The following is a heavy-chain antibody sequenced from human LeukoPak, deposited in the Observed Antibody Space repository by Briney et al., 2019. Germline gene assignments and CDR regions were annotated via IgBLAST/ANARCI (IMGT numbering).Heavy chain of an antibody. J-gene: IGHJ4*02. CDR1: GGPISSYY. Sequence: SETLSLTCTVSGGPISSYYWSWIRQPPGKGLEWIGYIYYSGSTNYNPSLKSRVTISVDTSKNQFSLKLSSVTAADTAVYYCASLTRYYDILTGHEDYWGQGTLVTVSS. D-gene: IGHD3-9*01. V-gene: IGHV4-59*08. CDR2: IYYSGST. CDR3: ASLTRYYDILTGHEDY.